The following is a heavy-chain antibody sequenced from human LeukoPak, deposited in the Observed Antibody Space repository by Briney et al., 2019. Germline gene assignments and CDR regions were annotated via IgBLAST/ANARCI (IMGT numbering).Heavy chain of an antibody. J-gene: IGHJ6*02. D-gene: IGHD3-10*01. CDR2: ISYDGSNK. V-gene: IGHV3-30-3*01. CDR1: GFTFSSYA. CDR3: ARDALHYYGSGRYGMDV. Sequence: GRSLRLSCAASGFTFSSYAMHWVRQAPGKGLEWVAVISYDGSNKYYADCVKGRFTISRDNSKNTLYLQMNSLRAEDTAVYYCARDALHYYGSGRYGMDVWGQGTTVTVSS.